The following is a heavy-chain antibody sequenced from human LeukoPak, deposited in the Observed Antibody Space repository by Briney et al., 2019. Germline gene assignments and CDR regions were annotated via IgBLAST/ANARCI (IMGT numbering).Heavy chain of an antibody. CDR1: GGTFSSYA. CDR2: ITPILGII. J-gene: IGHJ3*02. D-gene: IGHD3-9*01. Sequence: GASVKVSCKASGGTFSSYAINWVRQAPGQGLEWMGRITPILGIINHAQKFQGRVTLVADKSTGTSYMELTSLRPEDTAMYYCARAFDANPRPRYDAFDIWGQGTMVTVSS. V-gene: IGHV1-69*04. CDR3: ARAFDANPRPRYDAFDI.